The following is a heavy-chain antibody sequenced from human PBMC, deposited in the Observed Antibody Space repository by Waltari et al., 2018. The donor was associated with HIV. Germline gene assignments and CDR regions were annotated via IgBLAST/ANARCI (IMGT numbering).Heavy chain of an antibody. V-gene: IGHV4-59*01. J-gene: IGHJ4*02. D-gene: IGHD3-10*01. Sequence: QVRLEESGPRTVKPSETLTLKCSIFSDSIINFFWTWVRQPPGKGLEYLGYVFYNGDSDYNPSLKSRLTMSLYTSNYWFYWNLASVTTSDTAIYYCARGNRTLIGSYSQFFFDDWGQGALVTVSS. CDR2: VFYNGDS. CDR1: SDSIINFF. CDR3: ARGNRTLIGSYSQFFFDD.